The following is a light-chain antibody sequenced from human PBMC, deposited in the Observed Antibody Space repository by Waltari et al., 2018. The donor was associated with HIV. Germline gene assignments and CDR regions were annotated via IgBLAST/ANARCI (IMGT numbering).Light chain of an antibody. CDR1: QGFSSY. V-gene: IGKV1-8*01. CDR2: AAS. Sequence: AIRMTQSPSSFSASTGDRVTITCRASQGFSSYLAWYQQKPGKAPKLLIYAASTLQSGVPSRFSGSGSGTDFTLTISCLQSEDFATYYCQQYYSYPYTFGQGTKLGIK. J-gene: IGKJ2*01. CDR3: QQYYSYPYT.